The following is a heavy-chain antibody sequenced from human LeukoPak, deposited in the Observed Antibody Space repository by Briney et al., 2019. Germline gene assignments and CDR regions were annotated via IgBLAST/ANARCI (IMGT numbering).Heavy chain of an antibody. Sequence: EASVKVSCKASGGTFSSYAISWVRQAPGQGLEGMGGIIPIFGTANYAQKFQGRVTITTDESTSTAYMELSSLRSEDTAVYYCARTNDYGDYALLFWGQGTLGTVSS. CDR3: ARTNDYGDYALLF. V-gene: IGHV1-69*05. CDR2: IIPIFGTA. J-gene: IGHJ4*02. CDR1: GGTFSSYA. D-gene: IGHD4-17*01.